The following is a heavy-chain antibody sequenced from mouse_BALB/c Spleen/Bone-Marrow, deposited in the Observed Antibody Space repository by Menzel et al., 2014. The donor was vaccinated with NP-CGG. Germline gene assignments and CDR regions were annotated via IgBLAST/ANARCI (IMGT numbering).Heavy chain of an antibody. D-gene: IGHD2-12*01. CDR3: ARAPFLPLHYAIDY. CDR2: IWAGGST. CDR1: GFSLTSYG. J-gene: IGHJ4*01. V-gene: IGHV2-9*02. Sequence: LQESGPGLVAPSRSLSITCTVSGFSLTSYGVHWVRQPPGKGLEWLGVIWAGGSTNYNSALMSRLSISKDNSKSXVFFKMNRPQTDGTAVYYRARAPFLPLHYAIDYWGQGTSVTVSS.